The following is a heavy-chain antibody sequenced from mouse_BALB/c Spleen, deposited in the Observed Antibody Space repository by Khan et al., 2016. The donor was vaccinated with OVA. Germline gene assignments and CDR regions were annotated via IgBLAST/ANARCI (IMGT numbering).Heavy chain of an antibody. CDR2: IDPPNDDS. J-gene: IGHJ3*01. V-gene: IGHV14-3*02. Sequence: VQLKESGAELVKPGASVKLSCSASGFNIKDTYIHWVKQRPEQGLEWIGRIDPPNDDSKYGPKFQDKATLTADTSSNTVYLQLSSLTSEDTAVYYCATLSGNPFAYWGQGTLVSVSA. CDR3: ATLSGNPFAY. CDR1: GFNIKDTY. D-gene: IGHD2-1*01.